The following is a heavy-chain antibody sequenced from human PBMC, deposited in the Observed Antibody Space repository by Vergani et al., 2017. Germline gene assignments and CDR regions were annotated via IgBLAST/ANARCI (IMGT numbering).Heavy chain of an antibody. V-gene: IGHV7-4-1*02. Sequence: QVQLVQSGAEVKKPGSSVKVSCKASGGTFSSYAISWVRQAPGQGLEWMGRINTNTGNPTYAQGFTGRFVFSLDTSVSTAYLQISSLKAEDTAVYYCARDYSSSYYYYYYYGMDVWGQGTTVTVSS. CDR3: ARDYSSSYYYYYYYGMDV. J-gene: IGHJ6*02. D-gene: IGHD6-6*01. CDR2: INTNTGNP. CDR1: GGTFSSYA.